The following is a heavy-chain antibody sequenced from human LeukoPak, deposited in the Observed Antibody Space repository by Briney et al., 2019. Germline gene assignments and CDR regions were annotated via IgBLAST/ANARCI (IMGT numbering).Heavy chain of an antibody. CDR2: IYTSGST. J-gene: IGHJ6*03. CDR3: ATSSTAPYYYYYMDV. V-gene: IGHV4-4*07. Sequence: ASETLSLTCTVSGGSISSYYWSWIRQPAGKGLEWIGRIYTSGSTNYNPSLKGRVTMSVDTSKNQFSLKLSSVTAADTAVYYCATSSTAPYYYYYMDVWGKGTTVTVSS. D-gene: IGHD4-11*01. CDR1: GGSISSYY.